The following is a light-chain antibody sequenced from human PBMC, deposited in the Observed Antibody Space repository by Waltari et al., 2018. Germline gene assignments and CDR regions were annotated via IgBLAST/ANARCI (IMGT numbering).Light chain of an antibody. CDR1: QSISSW. CDR3: QQYNSYSST. CDR2: KAS. Sequence: DIQMTQSPSTLSASVGDRVTITCRASQSISSWLAWYQQKPGKAPKLLSYKASSLESGVPSRFSGSGSGTEFTLTISSLQPDDFATYYCQQYNSYSSTFGGGTKVEIK. J-gene: IGKJ4*01. V-gene: IGKV1-5*03.